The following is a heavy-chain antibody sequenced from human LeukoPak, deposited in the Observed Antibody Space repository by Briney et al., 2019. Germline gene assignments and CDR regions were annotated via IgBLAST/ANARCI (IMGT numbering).Heavy chain of an antibody. CDR2: MNPNSGNT. D-gene: IGHD3-9*01. CDR1: GYTFTSYD. J-gene: IGHJ6*03. V-gene: IGHV1-8*01. Sequence: ASVKVSCKASGYTFTSYDINWVRQATGQGLEWMGWMNPNSGNTGYAQKFQGRVTMTRNTSISTAYMELSSLRSEDTALYYCARGATGFGWSAYYYYYMDVWGKGTTVTVSS. CDR3: ARGATGFGWSAYYYYYMDV.